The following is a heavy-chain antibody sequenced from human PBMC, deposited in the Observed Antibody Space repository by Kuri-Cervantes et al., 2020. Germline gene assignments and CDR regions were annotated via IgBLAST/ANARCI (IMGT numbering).Heavy chain of an antibody. CDR2: IKHDGTEK. CDR3: ARDRSGCSSTSCYLDAFDI. V-gene: IGHV3-7*01. CDR1: GFTFNNYW. Sequence: GESLKISCAASGFTFNNYWMSWVRQAPGKGLEWVANIKHDGTEKYYVDSVKGRFTISRDNAKNSLYLQMNSLRAEDTAVYYCARDRSGCSSTSCYLDAFDIWGQGTMVTVSS. D-gene: IGHD2-2*01. J-gene: IGHJ3*02.